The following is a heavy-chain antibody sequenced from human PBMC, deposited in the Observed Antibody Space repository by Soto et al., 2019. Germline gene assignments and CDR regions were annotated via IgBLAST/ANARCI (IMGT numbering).Heavy chain of an antibody. V-gene: IGHV3-30*03. Sequence: QVQLVESGGGVVQPGRSLRLSCAASGFTFSSYGMHWVRQAPGKGLEWVAVISYDGSNKYYADSVKGRLTISRDNSKNTLYLQMNSPRAEDTAVYYCATTVAGTMLASFDYWGQGTLVTVSS. D-gene: IGHD6-19*01. J-gene: IGHJ4*02. CDR2: ISYDGSNK. CDR3: ATTVAGTMLASFDY. CDR1: GFTFSSYG.